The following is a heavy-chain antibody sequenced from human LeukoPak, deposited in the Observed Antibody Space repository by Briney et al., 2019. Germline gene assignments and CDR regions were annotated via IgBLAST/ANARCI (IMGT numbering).Heavy chain of an antibody. CDR2: IYYSGSA. Sequence: PSQTLSLTCTVSGGSISSGGYYWGWIRQPPGKGLEWIGSIYYSGSAYYKPSLKSRVTISADTSKNQFSLKLSSVTAADTAVYYCASVSPANDYWGQGTLVTVSS. CDR3: ASVSPANDY. D-gene: IGHD2-15*01. CDR1: GGSISSGGYY. J-gene: IGHJ4*02. V-gene: IGHV4-39*01.